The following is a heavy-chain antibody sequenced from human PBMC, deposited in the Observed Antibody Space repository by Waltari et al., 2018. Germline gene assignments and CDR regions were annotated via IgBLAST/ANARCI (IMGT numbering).Heavy chain of an antibody. CDR2: LYHEGFT. V-gene: IGHV4-38-2*01. Sequence: QVQLQESGPGLLRPSETLSLTCAVSGDSFSSRSSWGWVRQPPGKGLEWIVSLYHEGFTYYNPSLKSRVTISLDTSENQVSLKLNSVTAADTAVYYCARVFLVLGGEKYQGYFETWGQGTLVTVSS. CDR1: GDSFSSRSS. CDR3: ARVFLVLGGEKYQGYFET. D-gene: IGHD2-2*01. J-gene: IGHJ4*02.